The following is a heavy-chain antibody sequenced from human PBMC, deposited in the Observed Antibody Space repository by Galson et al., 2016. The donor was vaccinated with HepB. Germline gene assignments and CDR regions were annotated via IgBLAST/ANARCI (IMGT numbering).Heavy chain of an antibody. Sequence: SLRLSCAASGFTFSYSWMHWVRQGPGKGLEWVSGMSDSDDIYYAPTVKGRFTISRDNSKNTVYLQLTSLRAEDTAVYYCAKDKRGHSSAWYWYFDHWGPGTLVTVSS. D-gene: IGHD6-13*01. CDR3: AKDKRGHSSAWYWYFDH. V-gene: IGHV3-23*01. J-gene: IGHJ4*02. CDR1: GFTFSYSW. CDR2: MSDSDDI.